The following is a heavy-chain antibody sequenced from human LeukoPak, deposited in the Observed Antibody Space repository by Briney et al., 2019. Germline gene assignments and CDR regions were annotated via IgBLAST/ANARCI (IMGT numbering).Heavy chain of an antibody. J-gene: IGHJ4*02. CDR1: GFTFSNYA. CDR2: ISGTGGST. V-gene: IGHV3-23*01. Sequence: GGSLRLSCAASGFTFSNYAMSWVRQAPGKGLEWVSAISGTGGSTYYADSVKGRFTISRDNSKNTLYLQMNSLRAEDTAVYYCAKDFIDSSGLYYFDYWGQGTLVTVSS. D-gene: IGHD3-22*01. CDR3: AKDFIDSSGLYYFDY.